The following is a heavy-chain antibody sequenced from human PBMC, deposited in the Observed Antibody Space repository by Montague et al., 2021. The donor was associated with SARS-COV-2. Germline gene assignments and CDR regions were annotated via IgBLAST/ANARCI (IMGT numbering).Heavy chain of an antibody. Sequence: SETLSLTCTVSGGSMSGYHWGWIRQPPGKGLEWIGYIYYSGGTNYNPSLKSRVTISVDTPKNQFSLKLNSVTAADTAVYYCARGASELPSWGQGALVTVSS. CDR2: IYYSGGT. CDR3: ARGASELPS. D-gene: IGHD3-10*01. CDR1: GGSMSGYH. V-gene: IGHV4-59*01. J-gene: IGHJ5*02.